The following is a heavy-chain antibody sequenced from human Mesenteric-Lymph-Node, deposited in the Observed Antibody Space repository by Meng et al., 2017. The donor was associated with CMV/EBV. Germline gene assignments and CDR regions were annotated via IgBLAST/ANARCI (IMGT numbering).Heavy chain of an antibody. V-gene: IGHV4-38-2*01. J-gene: IGHJ5*02. CDR2: IYYSGST. Sequence: GSLRLSCAASGFTFSDYFMSWIRQAPGKGLEWIGSIYYSGSTYYNPSLKSRVTISVDTSKNQFSLKLSSVTAANTAVYYCARVSASWFDPWGQGTLVTVSS. D-gene: IGHD3-3*01. CDR3: ARVSASWFDP. CDR1: GFTFSDYF.